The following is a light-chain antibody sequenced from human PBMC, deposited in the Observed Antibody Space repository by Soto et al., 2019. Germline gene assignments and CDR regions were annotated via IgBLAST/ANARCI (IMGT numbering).Light chain of an antibody. CDR3: QHRSNWPIT. Sequence: EIVLTQSPATLSLSPGEGATLSCRASQSVGSLLAWYQQKPGQAPRLVIYDASNRATGIPARFSGSGSGTDFTPTISSLEPEDFAVYYCQHRSNWPITSGQGTRLEIK. V-gene: IGKV3-11*01. CDR1: QSVGSL. J-gene: IGKJ5*01. CDR2: DAS.